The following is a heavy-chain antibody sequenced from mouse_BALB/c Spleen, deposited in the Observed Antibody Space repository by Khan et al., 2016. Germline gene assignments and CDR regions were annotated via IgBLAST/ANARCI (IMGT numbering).Heavy chain of an antibody. CDR2: INPDSSTI. J-gene: IGHJ1*01. CDR1: GFAFSRYW. CDR3: ASTCWYFDV. V-gene: IGHV4-1*02. Sequence: EVQLQESGGGLVQPGGSLKLSCAASGFAFSRYWMSWVRQAPGKGLEWIGEINPDSSTINYTPSLKDKFIISRDNAKNTLYLQMRKVRSEDTALYYCASTCWYFDVWRAGTTVTVSS.